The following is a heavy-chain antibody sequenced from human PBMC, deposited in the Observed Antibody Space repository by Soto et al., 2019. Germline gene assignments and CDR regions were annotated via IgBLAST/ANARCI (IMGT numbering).Heavy chain of an antibody. J-gene: IGHJ4*02. D-gene: IGHD4-17*01. CDR3: ARGRVVATTVTTWHYFDY. CDR1: GFTFSSYW. Sequence: AGGSLRLSCAASGFTFSSYWMHWVRQAPGKGLVWVSRINSDGSSTSYADSVKGRFTISRDNAKNTLYLQMNSLRAEDTAVYYCARGRVVATTVTTWHYFDYWGQGTLVTVSS. CDR2: INSDGSST. V-gene: IGHV3-74*01.